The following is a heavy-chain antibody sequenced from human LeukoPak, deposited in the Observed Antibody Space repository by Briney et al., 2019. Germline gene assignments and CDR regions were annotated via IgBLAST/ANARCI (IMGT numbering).Heavy chain of an antibody. D-gene: IGHD2-21*02. J-gene: IGHJ4*02. CDR3: ARLYCGGDCYPEALDY. V-gene: IGHV4-39*07. CDR2: ISYNGIP. CDR1: GGSISGGRYY. Sequence: SETLSLTCTVSGGSISGGRYYLAWIRQPPGKGLERIASISYNGIPYYNPSLKSRVTISVDTSKNQFSLKLSSVTAADTAVYYCARLYCGGDCYPEALDYWGQGTLVTVSS.